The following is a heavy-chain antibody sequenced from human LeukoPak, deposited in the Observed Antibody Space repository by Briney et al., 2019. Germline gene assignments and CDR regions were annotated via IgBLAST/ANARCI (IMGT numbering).Heavy chain of an antibody. V-gene: IGHV3-66*04. CDR2: IYSAGDT. CDR1: GFTVSSDY. Sequence: GGSLRLSCAASGFTVSSDYMNWVRQAPGKGLEWVSVIYSAGDTYYADSVKGRFTISRDNSKNTLYLQMNGLRAEDTAVYYCVKPYVGTIQDSWGQGTLVTVSS. D-gene: IGHD2-2*02. J-gene: IGHJ4*02. CDR3: VKPYVGTIQDS.